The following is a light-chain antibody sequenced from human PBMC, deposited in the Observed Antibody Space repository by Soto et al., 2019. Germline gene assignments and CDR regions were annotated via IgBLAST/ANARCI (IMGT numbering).Light chain of an antibody. Sequence: QSALTQPASVSGTPGQSITISCTGTSSDVGSYNTVSWYQQHPGKATKLMIFEDTERPSGVSHRFAASKSGNSAYLSSSGLQAEDEAYYYCCSAAGDMLVVFGGGTNLTVL. CDR3: CSAAGDMLVV. V-gene: IGLV2-23*01. CDR2: EDT. CDR1: SSDVGSYNT. J-gene: IGLJ2*01.